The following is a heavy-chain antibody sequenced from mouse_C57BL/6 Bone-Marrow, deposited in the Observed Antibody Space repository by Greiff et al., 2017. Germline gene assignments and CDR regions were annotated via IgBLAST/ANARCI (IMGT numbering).Heavy chain of an antibody. J-gene: IGHJ2*01. Sequence: VKLMESGAELARPGASVKLSCKASGYTFTSYGISWVKQRTGQGLEWIGEIYPRSGNTYYNEKFQGKATLTADKSSSTAYMELRSLTSEYSAVYFCAREREYCGRDYWGQGTTLTVSS. CDR2: IYPRSGNT. D-gene: IGHD5-2*01. V-gene: IGHV1-81*01. CDR1: GYTFTSYG. CDR3: AREREYCGRDY.